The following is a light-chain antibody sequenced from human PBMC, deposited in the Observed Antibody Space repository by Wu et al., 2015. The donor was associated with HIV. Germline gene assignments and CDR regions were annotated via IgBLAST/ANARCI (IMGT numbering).Light chain of an antibody. CDR2: GAS. CDR1: ESLSSSHSY. Sequence: DIVLTQSPGILSLSPGDRATLSCKASESLSSSHSYLAWLQQKPGQRPRLLIYGASGRAAGIPDRFSGRGSGTDFTLTISRLEPEDFAMYYCQQFAFSPETFGPGTRVEIK. CDR3: QQFAFSPET. V-gene: IGKV3-20*01. J-gene: IGKJ1*01.